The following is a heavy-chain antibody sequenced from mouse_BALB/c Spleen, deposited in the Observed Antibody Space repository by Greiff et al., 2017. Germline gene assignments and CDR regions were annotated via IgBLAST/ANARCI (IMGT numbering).Heavy chain of an antibody. J-gene: IGHJ4*01. V-gene: IGHV5-9-4*01. CDR2: ISSGGSYT. CDR1: GFTFSSYA. Sequence: EVMLVESGGGLVKPGGSLKLSCAASGFTFSSYAMSWVRQSPEKRLEWVAEISSGGSYTYYPDTVTGRFTISRDNAKNTLYLEMSSLRSEDTAMYYCAREGYGNYVGAMDYWGQGTSVTVSS. D-gene: IGHD2-10*02. CDR3: AREGYGNYVGAMDY.